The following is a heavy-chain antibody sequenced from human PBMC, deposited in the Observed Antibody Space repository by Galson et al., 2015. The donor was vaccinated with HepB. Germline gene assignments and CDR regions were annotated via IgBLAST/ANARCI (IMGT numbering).Heavy chain of an antibody. CDR3: AHFSMVRGVIIMADFDY. Sequence: PALVKPPQTLTLTCTFSGFSLNTSGVGVGWIRQPPGKALEWLALIYSNDDKSYSPSLKSRLTITRDTSKNQVVLLMTNVDPVDTATYYCAHFSMVRGVIIMADFDYWGQGTLVTVSS. V-gene: IGHV2-5*01. D-gene: IGHD3-10*01. CDR2: IYSNDDK. CDR1: GFSLNTSGVG. J-gene: IGHJ4*02.